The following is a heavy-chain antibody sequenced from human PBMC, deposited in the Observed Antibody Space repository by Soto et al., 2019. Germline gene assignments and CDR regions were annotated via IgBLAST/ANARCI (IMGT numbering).Heavy chain of an antibody. D-gene: IGHD2-2*01. CDR2: INHSGST. CDR1: GGSFSGYY. J-gene: IGHJ4*02. Sequence: SETLSLTCAVYGGSFSGYYWSWIRQPPGKGLEWIGEINHSGSTNYNPSLKSRVTISVDTSKNQFSLKLSSVTAADTAVYYCARGWRFSMPFDYWGQGTLVTVSS. CDR3: ARGWRFSMPFDY. V-gene: IGHV4-34*01.